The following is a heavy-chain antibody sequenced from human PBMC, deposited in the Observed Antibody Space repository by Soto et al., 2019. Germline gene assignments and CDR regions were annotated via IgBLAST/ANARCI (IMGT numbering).Heavy chain of an antibody. CDR1: VGTFSSYA. Sequence: SVKVSCKASVGTFSSYAISWLRQAPGQGLEWMGGIIPIFGTANYAQKFQGRVTMTRNTSISTAYMELSSLRSEDTAVYYCARGGVFFFAAPTNPLDYWGEGTLVTVSS. CDR2: IIPIFGTA. J-gene: IGHJ4*02. CDR3: ARGGVFFFAAPTNPLDY. D-gene: IGHD3-10*01. V-gene: IGHV1-69*05.